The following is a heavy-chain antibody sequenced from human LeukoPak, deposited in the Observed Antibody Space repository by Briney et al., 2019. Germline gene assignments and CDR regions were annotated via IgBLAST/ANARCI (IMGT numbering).Heavy chain of an antibody. V-gene: IGHV3-23*01. CDR3: ARGAYDLDY. Sequence: GGSLRLSWAASGSTFSNHGMNWARQAPGRGLEWLSCVSPPVGRTYYAASVKGRFTISRADSKNTLSLQMDCLRGAYTDVYHCARGAYDLDYWGQGTLVTVSS. CDR1: GSTFSNHG. CDR2: VSPPVGRT. D-gene: IGHD5-12*01. J-gene: IGHJ4*02.